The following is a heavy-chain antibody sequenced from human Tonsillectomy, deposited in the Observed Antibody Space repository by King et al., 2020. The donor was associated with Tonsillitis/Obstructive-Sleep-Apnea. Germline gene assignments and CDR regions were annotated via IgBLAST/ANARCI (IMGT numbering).Heavy chain of an antibody. CDR2: INPNSGGT. V-gene: IGHV1-2*04. CDR1: GYTFTGYY. Sequence: VQLVESGAEVKKPGASVKVSCNASGYTFTGYYMHWVRQAPGQGLEWMGWINPNSGGTNYAQKFQGWVTMNRDTSISTAYMELSRLRSDDTAVYYCARGSDYVWGSYRPYYYYMDVWGKGTTVTVSS. CDR3: ARGSDYVWGSYRPYYYYMDV. D-gene: IGHD3-16*02. J-gene: IGHJ6*03.